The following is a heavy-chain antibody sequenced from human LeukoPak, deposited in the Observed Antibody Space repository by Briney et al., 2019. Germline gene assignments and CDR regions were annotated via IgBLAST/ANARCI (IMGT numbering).Heavy chain of an antibody. CDR3: VKGAAYHLGDAFDI. D-gene: IGHD2-15*01. V-gene: IGHV3-9*01. Sequence: GGSLRLSCAASGFIFNNYWMNWVRQAPGKGLEWVSGISWNSGTIGYADSVKGRFTISRDNAKNTLYLQMNSLRAEDTALYYCVKGAAYHLGDAFDIWGQGTMVTVSS. CDR2: ISWNSGTI. CDR1: GFIFNNYW. J-gene: IGHJ3*02.